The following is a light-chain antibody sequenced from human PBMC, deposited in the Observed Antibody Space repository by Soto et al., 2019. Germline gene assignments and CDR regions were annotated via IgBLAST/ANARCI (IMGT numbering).Light chain of an antibody. CDR1: QSISAG. CDR3: QQYNSYRWT. V-gene: IGKV1-5*01. J-gene: IGKJ1*01. Sequence: DIQMTQSPSTLSASVGDRVTITCRASQSISAGLAWYQQKPGKAPNLLIYDASSLESGVPSRFSGSGSGTEFTLTISSLQPDDFATYYCQQYNSYRWTFGQGTKVEIK. CDR2: DAS.